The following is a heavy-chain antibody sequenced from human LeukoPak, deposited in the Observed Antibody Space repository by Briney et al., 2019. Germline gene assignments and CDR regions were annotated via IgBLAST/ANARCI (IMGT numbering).Heavy chain of an antibody. V-gene: IGHV3-30-3*01. Sequence: GRSLRLSCAASGFTFSSYAMHWVRQAPGKGLEWVAVISYDGSNKYYADSVKGRFTISRDNSKNTLYLQMNSLRAEDTAVYYCARDLEGVTAIDYWGQGTLVTVSS. D-gene: IGHD2-21*02. CDR1: GFTFSSYA. CDR2: ISYDGSNK. CDR3: ARDLEGVTAIDY. J-gene: IGHJ4*02.